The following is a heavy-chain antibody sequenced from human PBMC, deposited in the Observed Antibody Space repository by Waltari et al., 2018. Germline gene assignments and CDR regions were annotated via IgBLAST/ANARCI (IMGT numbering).Heavy chain of an antibody. CDR1: GYTFTSYA. CDR3: ARASSSWYWRVEDWFDP. V-gene: IGHV1-3*01. J-gene: IGHJ5*02. Sequence: QLVQSGPEVKKPGASVKVSCKASGYTFTSYAMHWVRQAPGQRLEWMGWINAGNGNTKYSQKFQGRVTITRDTSASTAYMELSSLRSEDTAVYYCARASSSWYWRVEDWFDPWGQGTLVTVSS. CDR2: INAGNGNT. D-gene: IGHD6-13*01.